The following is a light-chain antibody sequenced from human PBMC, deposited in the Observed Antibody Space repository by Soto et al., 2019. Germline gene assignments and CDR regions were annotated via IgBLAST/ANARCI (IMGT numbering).Light chain of an antibody. CDR1: QSVSSSY. CDR3: QQYGSSPLT. J-gene: IGKJ4*01. V-gene: IGKV3-20*01. Sequence: EIVFTQSPGTLSLSPGERATLSCRASQSVSSSYLAWYQQKPGQAPRLLIYGASNRATGIPDTFSGSGSGTDFTLTISRLEPEDFAVYYCQQYGSSPLTFGGGTKVDIK. CDR2: GAS.